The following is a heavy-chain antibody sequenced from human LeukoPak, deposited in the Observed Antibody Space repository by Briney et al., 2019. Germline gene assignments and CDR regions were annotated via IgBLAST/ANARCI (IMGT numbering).Heavy chain of an antibody. V-gene: IGHV4-4*07. CDR1: GGSISSYY. J-gene: IGHJ6*03. CDR2: IYTSGST. CDR3: AWGRTTSIAVAGTYYYYMDV. Sequence: SETLSLTCTVSGGSISSYYWSWIRQPAGKGLEWIGRIYTSGSTNYNPSLKSRVTISVDTSKNQFSLKLSSVTAADTAVYYCAWGRTTSIAVAGTYYYYMDVWGKGTTVTVSS. D-gene: IGHD6-19*01.